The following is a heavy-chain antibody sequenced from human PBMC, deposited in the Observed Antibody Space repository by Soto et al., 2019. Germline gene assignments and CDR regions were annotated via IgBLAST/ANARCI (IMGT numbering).Heavy chain of an antibody. V-gene: IGHV3-73*02. J-gene: IGHJ4*02. CDR3: TRIAEAGYDY. D-gene: IGHD6-19*01. CDR2: IRSKANNYAT. CDR1: GFTFSGSP. Sequence: EVQLVESGGGLVQPGGSLKLSCVASGFTFSGSPMHWVRQASGKGLEWVGRIRSKANNYATAYAAAVKGRFTISRDDSKNTAYLQMYSLKTEDTAVYYCTRIAEAGYDYWGQGTLVTVSS.